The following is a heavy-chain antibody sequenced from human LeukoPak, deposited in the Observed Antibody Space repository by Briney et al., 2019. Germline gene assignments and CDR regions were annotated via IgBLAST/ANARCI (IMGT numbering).Heavy chain of an antibody. J-gene: IGHJ4*02. D-gene: IGHD6-19*01. CDR2: ISGSGGST. CDR3: AKARKAVAGFIDY. Sequence: PGGSLRLSCAASGFTFSTYRMSWVRQAPGKGLEWVSAISGSGGSTYYADSVKGRFTVSRDNSKNTLYLQMNSLRAEDTAVYYCAKARKAVAGFIDYWGQGTLVTVSS. CDR1: GFTFSTYR. V-gene: IGHV3-23*01.